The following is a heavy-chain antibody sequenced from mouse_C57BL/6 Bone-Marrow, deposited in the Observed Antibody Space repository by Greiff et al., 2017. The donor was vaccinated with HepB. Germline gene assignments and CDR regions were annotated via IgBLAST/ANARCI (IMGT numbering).Heavy chain of an antibody. CDR3: ARGTVVAMDWYFDV. CDR1: GYSITSGYY. V-gene: IGHV3-6*01. J-gene: IGHJ1*03. D-gene: IGHD1-1*01. CDR2: ISYDGSN. Sequence: EVKLLESGPGLVKPSQSLSLTCSVTGYSITSGYYWNWIRQFPGNKLEWMGYISYDGSNNYNPSLKNRISITRDTSKNQFFLKLNSVTTEDTATYYCARGTVVAMDWYFDVWGTGTTVTVSS.